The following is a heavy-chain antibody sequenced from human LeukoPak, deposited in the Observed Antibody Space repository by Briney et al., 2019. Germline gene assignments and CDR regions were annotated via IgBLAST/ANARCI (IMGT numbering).Heavy chain of an antibody. CDR2: INQDGSEK. CDR3: ARDLTAFDS. V-gene: IGHV3-7*05. Sequence: TGGSLRLSCATSGFTFSRYWMSWVRQAPGKGLEWVANINQDGSEKYYVDSVRGRFTISRDNAQKSLYLQMHSLRAEDTAVYYCARDLTAFDSWGQGTLVTVSS. D-gene: IGHD3-9*01. CDR1: GFTFSRYW. J-gene: IGHJ4*02.